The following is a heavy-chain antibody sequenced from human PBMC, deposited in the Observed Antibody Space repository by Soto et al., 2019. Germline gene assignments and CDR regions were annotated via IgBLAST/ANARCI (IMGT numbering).Heavy chain of an antibody. CDR1: GYSFTSYW. D-gene: IGHD5-18*01. CDR2: IDPSDSYT. J-gene: IGHJ6*02. V-gene: IGHV5-10-1*01. CDR3: ARHVDTAMVPDYYYYGMDV. Sequence: LKISCEGSGYSFTSYWISWVRQMPGKGLEWMGRIDPSDSYTNYSPSFQGHVTISADKSISTPYLQWSSLKASDTAMYYCARHVDTAMVPDYYYYGMDVWGQGTTVTVSS.